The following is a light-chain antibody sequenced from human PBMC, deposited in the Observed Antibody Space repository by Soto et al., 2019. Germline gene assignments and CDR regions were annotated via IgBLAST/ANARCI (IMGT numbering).Light chain of an antibody. Sequence: EIVLTQSPGTLSLSPGERATISCRASEFLSSSYLGWYQQKPYQPTRLIIYAASRRPTGIPDRFSGSVSATEYTSTIPTLDPADFAVYYCQQQGTFGQGTKLEIK. CDR3: QQQGT. V-gene: IGKV3-20*01. CDR1: EFLSSSY. CDR2: AAS. J-gene: IGKJ2*01.